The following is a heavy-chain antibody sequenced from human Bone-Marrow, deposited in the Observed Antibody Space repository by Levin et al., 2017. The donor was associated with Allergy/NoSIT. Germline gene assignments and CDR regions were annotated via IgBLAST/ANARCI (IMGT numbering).Heavy chain of an antibody. Sequence: ASVKVSCKASGYTFTSYGISWVRQAPGQGLEWMGWISAYNGNTNYAQKLQGRVTMTTDTSTSTAYMELRSLRSDDTAVYYCARDRRDFWSAIYTNYGMDVWGQGTTVTVSS. CDR3: ARDRRDFWSAIYTNYGMDV. D-gene: IGHD3-3*01. CDR1: GYTFTSYG. V-gene: IGHV1-18*01. J-gene: IGHJ6*02. CDR2: ISAYNGNT.